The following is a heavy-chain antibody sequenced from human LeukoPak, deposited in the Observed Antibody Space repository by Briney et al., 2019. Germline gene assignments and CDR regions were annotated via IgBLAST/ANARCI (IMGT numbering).Heavy chain of an antibody. V-gene: IGHV3-33*08. CDR1: GFTFSSYA. CDR3: ARDMGLEYSSSSLDY. CDR2: IWYDGSNK. D-gene: IGHD6-6*01. Sequence: GGSLRLSCAASGFTFSSYAMHWVRQAPGKGLEWVAVIWYDGSNKYYADSVKGRFTISRDNSKNTLYLQMNSLRAEDTAVYYCARDMGLEYSSSSLDYWGQGTLVTVSS. J-gene: IGHJ4*02.